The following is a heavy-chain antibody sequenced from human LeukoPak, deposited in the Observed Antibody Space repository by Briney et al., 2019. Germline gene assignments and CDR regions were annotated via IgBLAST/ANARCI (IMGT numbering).Heavy chain of an antibody. J-gene: IGHJ5*02. D-gene: IGHD2-15*01. Sequence: SETLSLTCTVSGGSISSSSYYWGWIRQPPGKGLEWIGSIYYSGSTYYNPSPKSRVTISVDTSKNQFSLKLSSVTAADTAVYYCARQGSAVVVVAATPRWFDPWGQGTLVTVSS. CDR3: ARQGSAVVVVAATPRWFDP. CDR1: GGSISSSSYY. CDR2: IYYSGST. V-gene: IGHV4-39*01.